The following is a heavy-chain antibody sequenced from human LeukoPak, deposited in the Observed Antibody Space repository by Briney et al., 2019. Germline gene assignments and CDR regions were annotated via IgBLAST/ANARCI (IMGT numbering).Heavy chain of an antibody. CDR1: DGSISSGGFS. J-gene: IGHJ3*02. CDR2: IYDHGRT. V-gene: IGHV4-31*03. Sequence: PSETLSLTCTVSDGSISSGGFSWSWVRQHPGKGLEWIGYIYDHGRTKYNSSLKSRLTISVDPSNNQFSLKLTSVTAADTAVYYCARSGYYAFDIWGQGTMVTVSS. CDR3: ARSGYYAFDI. D-gene: IGHD3-3*01.